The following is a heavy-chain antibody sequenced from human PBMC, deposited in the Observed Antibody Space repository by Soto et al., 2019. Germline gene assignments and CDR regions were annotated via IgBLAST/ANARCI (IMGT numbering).Heavy chain of an antibody. CDR2: ISGSGGST. J-gene: IGHJ4*02. CDR1: GFPFISYA. Sequence: GGSLRLSCAASGFPFISYAMTWVRQSPGQGLEWVSSISGSGGSTDYVDSVKGRFTISRDNSENTLYLQMNSLRAEDTAVYYCARLQAYTVGSGAYFDCWGQGNVVTV. V-gene: IGHV3-23*01. D-gene: IGHD3-10*01. CDR3: ARLQAYTVGSGAYFDC.